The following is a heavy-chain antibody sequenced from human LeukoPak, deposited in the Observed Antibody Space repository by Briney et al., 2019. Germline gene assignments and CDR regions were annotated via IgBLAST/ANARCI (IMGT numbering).Heavy chain of an antibody. V-gene: IGHV3-11*01. J-gene: IGHJ4*02. CDR1: GFTFSDYY. Sequence: GGSLRLSCAASGFTFSDYYMSWIRQAPGKGLGWVSYISSSGSTIYYADSVKGRFTISRDNAKNSLYLQMNSLRAEDTAVYYCAKEVPRYCSSTSCSGFDYWGQGTLVTVSS. CDR3: AKEVPRYCSSTSCSGFDY. CDR2: ISSSGSTI. D-gene: IGHD2-2*01.